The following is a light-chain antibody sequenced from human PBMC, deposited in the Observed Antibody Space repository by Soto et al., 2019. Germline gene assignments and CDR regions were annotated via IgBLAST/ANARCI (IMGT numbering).Light chain of an antibody. CDR1: QTISSW. Sequence: DIQMTQSPSTLSASVRDRVTITCRASQTISSWLAWFQQRPGRAPKFLIYKASSLKNGVPLRFSGSGSGTEFTLTISSLQPDDFATYYCQQYNSYITFGQGTRLEIK. J-gene: IGKJ5*01. CDR2: KAS. CDR3: QQYNSYIT. V-gene: IGKV1-5*03.